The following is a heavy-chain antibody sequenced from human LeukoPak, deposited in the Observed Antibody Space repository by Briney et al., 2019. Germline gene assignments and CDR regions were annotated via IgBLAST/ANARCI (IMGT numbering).Heavy chain of an antibody. CDR2: INHSGST. D-gene: IGHD3-10*01. J-gene: IGHJ4*02. Sequence: SDTLSLTCAVCGGSFSGYYWSWIRQPPGKGREVSGEINHSGSTNYNPYLKSRVTISVDTSKNQFSLTLSSVTAADTAVYYCARGTRYYGSGLPIFDYWGQGTLVPVSS. CDR1: GGSFSGYY. V-gene: IGHV4-34*01. CDR3: ARGTRYYGSGLPIFDY.